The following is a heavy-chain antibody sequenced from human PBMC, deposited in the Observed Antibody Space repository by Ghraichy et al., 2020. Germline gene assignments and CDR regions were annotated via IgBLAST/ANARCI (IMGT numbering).Heavy chain of an antibody. CDR1: GFTFSSYA. V-gene: IGHV3-23*01. CDR3: AKGGYGSGSYYNSDY. J-gene: IGHJ4*02. D-gene: IGHD3-10*01. Sequence: LTCAASGFTFSSYAMSWVRQAPGKGLEWVSVISGSGGSTYYADSVKGRFTISRDNSKNTLFLQMNSLRAEDTAVYYCAKGGYGSGSYYNSDYWGQGTLVTVSS. CDR2: ISGSGGST.